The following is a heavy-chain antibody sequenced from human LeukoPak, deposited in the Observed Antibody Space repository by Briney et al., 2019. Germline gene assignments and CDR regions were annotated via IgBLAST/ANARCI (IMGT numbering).Heavy chain of an antibody. V-gene: IGHV4-31*03. D-gene: IGHD2-2*02. J-gene: IGHJ4*02. Sequence: PSETLSLTCTVSGGSISSGGYYWSWIRRHPGKGLEWIGYIYYSGSTYYNPSLKSRVTISVDTSKNQFSLKLSSVTAADTAVYYCARAGPAAIWSFDYWGQGTLVTVSS. CDR1: GGSISSGGYY. CDR2: IYYSGST. CDR3: ARAGPAAIWSFDY.